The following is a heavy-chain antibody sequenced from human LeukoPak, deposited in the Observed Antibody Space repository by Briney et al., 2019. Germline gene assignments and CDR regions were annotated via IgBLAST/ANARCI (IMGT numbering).Heavy chain of an antibody. Sequence: GGSLRLSCAASGFTFSSYGMHWVRQAPGKGLEWVSYISSSGSTIYYADSVKGRFTISRDNAKNSLYLQMNSLRAEDTAVYYCARDLGRYSGSYCDYWGQGTLVTVSS. CDR1: GFTFSSYG. CDR2: ISSSGSTI. J-gene: IGHJ4*02. D-gene: IGHD1-26*01. V-gene: IGHV3-48*03. CDR3: ARDLGRYSGSYCDY.